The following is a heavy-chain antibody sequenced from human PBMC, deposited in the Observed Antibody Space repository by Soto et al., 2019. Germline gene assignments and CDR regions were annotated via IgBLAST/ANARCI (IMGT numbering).Heavy chain of an antibody. V-gene: IGHV5-51*01. D-gene: IGHD3-22*01. J-gene: IGHJ4*01. CDR3: ARLGSGYPFDY. CDR2: IYPGDSDT. Sequence: GESLKISCKGSGYSFTNYWIGWVRQMPGKGLELMGIIYPGDSDTRYSPTFQGQVTISADKSNNIAYLQWSSLKASDIAMYYKARLGSGYPFDYWGQGTLVTASS. CDR1: GYSFTNYW.